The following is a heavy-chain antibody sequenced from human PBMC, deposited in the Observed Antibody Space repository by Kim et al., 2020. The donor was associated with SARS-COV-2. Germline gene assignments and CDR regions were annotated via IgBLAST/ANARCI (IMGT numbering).Heavy chain of an antibody. CDR2: IYYSGST. CDR1: GGSISSGDYY. D-gene: IGHD2-2*01. J-gene: IGHJ4*02. Sequence: SETLSLTSTVSGGSISSGDYYWSWIRQPPGKGLEWIGYIYYSGSTYYNPSLKSRVTISVDTSKNQFSLKLSSVTAADTAVYYCARVVWDCSSTSCPEAWGQGTLVTVSS. CDR3: ARVVWDCSSTSCPEA. V-gene: IGHV4-30-4*01.